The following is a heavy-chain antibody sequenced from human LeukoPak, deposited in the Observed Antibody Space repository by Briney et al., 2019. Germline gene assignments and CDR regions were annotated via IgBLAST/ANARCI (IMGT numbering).Heavy chain of an antibody. J-gene: IGHJ5*02. CDR3: TKDGHYCTATTCYSSWFDP. CDR2: ICYDGDTT. CDR1: GFSFGEYT. V-gene: IGHV3-43*01. Sequence: HPGGSLRLSCEVSGFSFGEYTMHWVRQAPGKGLEWVSLICYDGDTTYYADSVRGRFIVSRDNSKKSLFMQMSSLRTDDTAFYYCTKDGHYCTATTCYSSWFDPWGQGTLVTVSS. D-gene: IGHD1/OR15-1a*01.